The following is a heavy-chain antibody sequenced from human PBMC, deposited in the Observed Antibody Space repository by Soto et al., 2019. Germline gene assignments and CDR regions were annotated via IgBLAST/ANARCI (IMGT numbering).Heavy chain of an antibody. CDR1: GFIFSSYT. J-gene: IGHJ5*02. CDR2: ISSSGSTI. Sequence: GGSLRLSCAASGFIFSSYTMNWVRQAPGKGLEWVSYISSSGSTIYYADSVKGRFTISRDNAKNSLYLQMNSLRAEDTAVYYCARVLVFYGGFDPWGQGTLVTVSS. D-gene: IGHD2-21*02. CDR3: ARVLVFYGGFDP. V-gene: IGHV3-48*03.